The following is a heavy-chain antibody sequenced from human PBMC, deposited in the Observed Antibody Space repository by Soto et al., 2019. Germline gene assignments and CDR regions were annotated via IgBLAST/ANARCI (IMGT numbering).Heavy chain of an antibody. V-gene: IGHV3-30*04. CDR3: ARDSDYYDSSGYSPDDAFDI. Sequence: PGGSLRLSCAASGFTFSSYAMHWVRQAPGKGLEWVVVISFDGRNTDYADSVKGRFTISRDNSKNTLYLQMNSLRAEDTAVYYCARDSDYYDSSGYSPDDAFDIWGQGTMVTVSS. J-gene: IGHJ3*02. CDR2: ISFDGRNT. D-gene: IGHD3-22*01. CDR1: GFTFSSYA.